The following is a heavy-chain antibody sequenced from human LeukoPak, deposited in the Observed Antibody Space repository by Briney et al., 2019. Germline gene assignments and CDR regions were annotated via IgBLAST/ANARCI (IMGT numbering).Heavy chain of an antibody. Sequence: GASVKVSCKASGYTFTGYYMHWVRQAPGQGLEWMGWINPNSGGTNYAQKFQGRVTMTRDTSISTAYMELSRLRSDDTAVYYCASRSRTDYYGSGSYYTGDAFDIWGQGTMVTVSS. J-gene: IGHJ3*02. D-gene: IGHD3-10*01. V-gene: IGHV1-2*02. CDR2: INPNSGGT. CDR1: GYTFTGYY. CDR3: ASRSRTDYYGSGSYYTGDAFDI.